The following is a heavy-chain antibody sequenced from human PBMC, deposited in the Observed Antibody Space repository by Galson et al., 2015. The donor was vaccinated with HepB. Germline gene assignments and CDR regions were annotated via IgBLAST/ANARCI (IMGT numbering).Heavy chain of an antibody. V-gene: IGHV3-15*01. J-gene: IGHJ5*02. CDR2: IKRKTDGGTT. CDR1: GFTFSNTW. Sequence: SLRLSCAASGFTFSNTWMSWVRQAPGRGLEWVGHIKRKTDGGTTDYAAPVKGRFTISRDDSKDTLYQQMKSLKTDDTAVYYCTTDVYFSSYWSWIDPWGQGTLVTVSS. D-gene: IGHD6-19*01. CDR3: TTDVYFSSYWSWIDP.